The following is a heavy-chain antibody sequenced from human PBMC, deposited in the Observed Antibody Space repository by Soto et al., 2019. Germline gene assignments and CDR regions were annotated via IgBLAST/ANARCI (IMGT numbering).Heavy chain of an antibody. V-gene: IGHV4-39*01. D-gene: IGHD2-2*01. CDR3: ANDIVLVPAAMPGYWFDP. CDR2: IYYSGST. CDR1: GGSISSSSYY. J-gene: IGHJ5*02. Sequence: SETLSLTCTVSGGSISSSSYYWGWIRQPPGKGQEWIGSIYYSGSTYYNPSLKSRVTISVDTSKNQFSLKLSSVTAADTAVYYCANDIVLVPAAMPGYWFDPWGQGTLVTVSS.